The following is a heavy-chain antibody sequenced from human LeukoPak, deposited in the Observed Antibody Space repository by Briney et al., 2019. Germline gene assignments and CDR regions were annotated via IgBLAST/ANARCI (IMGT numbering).Heavy chain of an antibody. Sequence: ASVKVSCKASGYTFTGYYMHWVRQAPGQGLEWMGWINPNSGGTNYAQKFQGRVTMTRDTSISTAYMELSGLRSDDTAVYYCAREVDIVVVPAAMLDYWGQGTLVTVSS. J-gene: IGHJ4*02. CDR3: AREVDIVVVPAAMLDY. CDR2: INPNSGGT. V-gene: IGHV1-2*02. D-gene: IGHD2-2*03. CDR1: GYTFTGYY.